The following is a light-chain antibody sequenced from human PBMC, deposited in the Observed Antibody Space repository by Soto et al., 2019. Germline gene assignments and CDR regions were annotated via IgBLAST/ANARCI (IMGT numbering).Light chain of an antibody. CDR1: QTISSW. CDR3: QQYKSWPPIT. CDR2: KAS. Sequence: DIQMTQSPSTLSGSVGDRVTITCRASQTISSWLAWYQQKPGKAPKLLIYKASTLKSGVPSRFSGTGSGTEITLTISSLKSDDYAVYYCQQYKSWPPITFGQGTRLEIK. J-gene: IGKJ5*01. V-gene: IGKV1-5*03.